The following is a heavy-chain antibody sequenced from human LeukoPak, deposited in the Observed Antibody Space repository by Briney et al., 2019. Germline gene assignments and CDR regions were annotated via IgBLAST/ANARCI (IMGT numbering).Heavy chain of an antibody. D-gene: IGHD2-8*01. J-gene: IGHJ4*02. CDR3: ATVGGCTNGVCYTGEYYFDY. CDR2: ISSSGSTI. CDR1: GFTFSDYY. Sequence: GGSQRLSCAASGFTFSDYYMSWIRQAPGKGLEWVSYISSSGSTIYYADSVKGRFTISRDNAKNSLYLQMNSLRAEDTAVYYCATVGGCTNGVCYTGEYYFDYWGQGTLVTVSS. V-gene: IGHV3-11*01.